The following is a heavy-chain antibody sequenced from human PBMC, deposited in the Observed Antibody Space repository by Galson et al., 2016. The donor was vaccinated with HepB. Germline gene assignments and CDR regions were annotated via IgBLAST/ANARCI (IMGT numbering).Heavy chain of an antibody. CDR2: INTSGSKT. V-gene: IGHV3-23*05. Sequence: SLRLSCAASGFTFSSYAMSWVRQVPGKGLEWDSTINTSGSKTYYADAVKGRFTITIDNSKNTLSLQMNNLRAEDTAVYYCAKDPLKTYYRYYTDVRGNGTAVTASS. CDR3: AKDPLKTYYRYYTDV. J-gene: IGHJ6*03. CDR1: GFTFSSYA.